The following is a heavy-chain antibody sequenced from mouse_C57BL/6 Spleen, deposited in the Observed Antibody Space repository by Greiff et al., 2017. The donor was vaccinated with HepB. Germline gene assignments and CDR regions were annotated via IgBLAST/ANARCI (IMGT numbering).Heavy chain of an antibody. V-gene: IGHV1-72*01. D-gene: IGHD2-4*01. CDR1: GYTFTSYW. J-gene: IGHJ4*01. CDR2: IDPNSGGT. CDR3: ASRYDYEDYAMDY. Sequence: QVHVKQPGAELVKPGASVKLSCKASGYTFTSYWMHWVKQRPGRGLEWIGRIDPNSGGTKSNEKFKSKATLTVDKPSSTAYMQLSSLTSEDSAVYYCASRYDYEDYAMDYWGQGTSVTVSS.